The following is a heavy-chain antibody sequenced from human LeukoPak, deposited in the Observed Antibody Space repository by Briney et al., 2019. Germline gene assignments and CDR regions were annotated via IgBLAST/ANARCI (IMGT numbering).Heavy chain of an antibody. CDR2: IHSSGNT. Sequence: SATLSLTCTVSGYSISSGYYWGWIRQPPGKRLEWVASIHSSGNTYYSPTLKSRVTISVDTSKNQFSLNLTSVTAADAAVYYCARDHTGQDAFDIWGQGTMVTVSS. V-gene: IGHV4-38-2*02. D-gene: IGHD1-14*01. CDR1: GYSISSGYY. J-gene: IGHJ3*02. CDR3: ARDHTGQDAFDI.